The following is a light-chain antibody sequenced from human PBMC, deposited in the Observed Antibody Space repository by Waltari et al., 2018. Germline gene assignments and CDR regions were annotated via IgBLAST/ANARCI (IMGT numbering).Light chain of an antibody. CDR1: QSISSF. CDR3: QQSYSTPRT. Sequence: DIQMTQSPSSLSSSVGDRVAIPCRASQSISSFLSWYQQKPGKAPKLLIYDATRLQSGVPSRFSGSRSGTDFTLTISNLQPEDFATYYCQQSYSTPRTFGQETKLEIK. V-gene: IGKV1-39*01. J-gene: IGKJ2*01. CDR2: DAT.